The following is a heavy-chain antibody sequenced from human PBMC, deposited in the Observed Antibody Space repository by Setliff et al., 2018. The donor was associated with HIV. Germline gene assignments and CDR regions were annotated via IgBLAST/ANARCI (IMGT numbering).Heavy chain of an antibody. J-gene: IGHJ4*02. V-gene: IGHV3-7*01. CDR3: ARDTTVVTPYADY. CDR1: GFTFSSYW. CDR2: IKQDGSEK. Sequence: GGSLRLSCAASGFTFSSYWMSWVRQAPGKGLERVANIKQDGSEKYYVDSVKGRFTISRDNAKNSLYLQMNSLRAEDTAVYYCARDTTVVTPYADYWGQGTLVTVSS. D-gene: IGHD4-17*01.